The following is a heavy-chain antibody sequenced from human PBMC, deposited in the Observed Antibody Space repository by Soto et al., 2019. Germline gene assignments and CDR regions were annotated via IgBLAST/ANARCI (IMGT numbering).Heavy chain of an antibody. CDR2: IYYSGST. V-gene: IGHV4-31*03. CDR1: GGSISSGGYY. CDR3: ARGSIFGDYYYGMDV. D-gene: IGHD3-3*01. Sequence: SETLSLTCTVSGGSISSGGYYWSWIRQHPGKGLEWIGYIYYSGSTYYNPSLESRVTISVDTSKNQFSLKLSSVTAADTAVYYCARGSIFGDYYYGMDVWGQGTTVTVSS. J-gene: IGHJ6*02.